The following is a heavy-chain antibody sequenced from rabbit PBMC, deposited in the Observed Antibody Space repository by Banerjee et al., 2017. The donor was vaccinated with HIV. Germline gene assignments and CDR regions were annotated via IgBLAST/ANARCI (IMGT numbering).Heavy chain of an antibody. CDR3: ARDLAGVAGWNLYL. CDR2: IGTSSGNT. J-gene: IGHJ4*01. V-gene: IGHV1S45*01. D-gene: IGHD4-1*01. Sequence: QEQLVESGGGLVTLGGSLKLSCKASGIDFSTYGISWVRQAPGRGLELIACIGTSSGNTYYASWAKGRFTISKTSSTTVTLQMTSLTAADTATYFCARDLAGVAGWNLYLWGPGTLVTVS. CDR1: GIDFSTYG.